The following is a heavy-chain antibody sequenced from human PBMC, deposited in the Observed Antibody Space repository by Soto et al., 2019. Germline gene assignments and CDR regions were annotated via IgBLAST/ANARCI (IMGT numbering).Heavy chain of an antibody. CDR1: GGSISSYY. Sequence: SETLSLTCTVSGGSISSYYWSWIRQPPGKGLEWIGYFYYSGYTNYNPSLNSRVTISVGTSKNQLSLKLSSVTAADTAVYYCATGGGRFNYGMAVWGQGTTVTVS. J-gene: IGHJ6*02. CDR2: FYYSGYT. V-gene: IGHV4-59*01. D-gene: IGHD3-10*01. CDR3: ATGGGRFNYGMAV.